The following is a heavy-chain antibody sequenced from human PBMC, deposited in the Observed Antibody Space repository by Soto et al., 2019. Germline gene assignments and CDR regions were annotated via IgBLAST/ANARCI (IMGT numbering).Heavy chain of an antibody. D-gene: IGHD1-26*01. Sequence: QVQLQESGPGLVKPSQTLSLTCSVSGGSISSGGYYWSWIRQHPGKDLEWIGFIFYNGITYYSPSLKSRVAISVDTSKNQFSLRLSSVTAADTAVYYCARALPRYYPQDNWFDPWGQGTLVTVSS. V-gene: IGHV4-31*03. CDR3: ARALPRYYPQDNWFDP. CDR2: IFYNGIT. CDR1: GGSISSGGYY. J-gene: IGHJ5*02.